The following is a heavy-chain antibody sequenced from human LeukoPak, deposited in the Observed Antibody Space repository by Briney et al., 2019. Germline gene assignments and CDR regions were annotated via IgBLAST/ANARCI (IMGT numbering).Heavy chain of an antibody. CDR2: ISYDGSNK. V-gene: IGHV3-30*04. CDR1: GFTFSSYA. Sequence: PGGSLRLSCAASGFTFSSYAMHWVRQAPGKGLEWVAVISYDGSNKYYADSVKGRFTISRDNSKNTLYLQMNSLRAEDTALYYCAKDRAVGVSYYYYGMDVWGQGTTVTVSS. CDR3: AKDRAVGVSYYYYGMDV. J-gene: IGHJ6*02. D-gene: IGHD3-3*01.